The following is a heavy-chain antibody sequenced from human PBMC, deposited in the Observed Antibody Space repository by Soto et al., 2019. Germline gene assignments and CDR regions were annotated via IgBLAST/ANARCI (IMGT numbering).Heavy chain of an antibody. Sequence: ASVKVSCKASGYTFTSYGISWVRQAPGQGLEWMGWISAYNGNTNYAQKLQGRVTMTTDTSTSTAYMELRSLRSDDTAVYYCARDRAHSSGYPGSDDAFDIWGQGTMVTVSS. CDR2: ISAYNGNT. D-gene: IGHD3-22*01. CDR1: GYTFTSYG. V-gene: IGHV1-18*01. CDR3: ARDRAHSSGYPGSDDAFDI. J-gene: IGHJ3*02.